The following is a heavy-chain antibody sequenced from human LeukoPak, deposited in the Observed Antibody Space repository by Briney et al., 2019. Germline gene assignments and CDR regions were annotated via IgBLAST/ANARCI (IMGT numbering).Heavy chain of an antibody. J-gene: IGHJ3*02. D-gene: IGHD7-27*01. CDR3: ARGRTGDAFDI. Sequence: SETLSLTCTVSGGSISSYYWSWIRQPPGKGLEWIGYIYYSGSINYNPSLKSRVTISVDTSKNQFSLKLSSVTAADTAVYYCARGRTGDAFDIWGQGTMVTVSS. V-gene: IGHV4-59*01. CDR2: IYYSGSI. CDR1: GGSISSYY.